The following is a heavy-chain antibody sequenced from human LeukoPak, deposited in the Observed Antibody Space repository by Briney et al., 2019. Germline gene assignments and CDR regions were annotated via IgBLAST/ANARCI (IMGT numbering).Heavy chain of an antibody. Sequence: GGSLRLSCAASGFTFDDYAMHWVRQAPGKGLEWVSGISWNSGSIGYADSVKGRFTISRDNAKNSLYLQMNSLRAEATALYYCAKTNTHYYYYGMDVWGQGTTVTVSS. CDR3: AKTNTHYYYYGMDV. CDR2: ISWNSGSI. J-gene: IGHJ6*02. CDR1: GFTFDDYA. V-gene: IGHV3-9*01.